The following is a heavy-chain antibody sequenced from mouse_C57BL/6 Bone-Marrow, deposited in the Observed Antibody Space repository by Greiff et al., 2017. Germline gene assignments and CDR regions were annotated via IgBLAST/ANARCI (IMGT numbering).Heavy chain of an antibody. D-gene: IGHD2-10*01. J-gene: IGHJ1*03. CDR2: INPSSGYT. CDR3: ARSYYCNYVYWYFDV. CDR1: GYTFTSYW. Sequence: QVHVKQSGAELVKPGASVKLSCKASGYTFTSYWMHWVKQRPGQGLEWIGYINPSSGYTKYNQKFKDKATLTADKSSSTAYMQLSSLTSEDSAVYCCARSYYCNYVYWYFDVWGTGTTVTVSS. V-gene: IGHV1-7*01.